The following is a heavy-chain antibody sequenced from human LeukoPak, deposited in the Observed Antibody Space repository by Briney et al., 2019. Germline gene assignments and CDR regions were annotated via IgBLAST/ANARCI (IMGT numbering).Heavy chain of an antibody. J-gene: IGHJ6*03. D-gene: IGHD6-13*01. V-gene: IGHV3-30*02. CDR3: ATSIAAAGTYYYYYYMDV. CDR2: IRYDGSNK. Sequence: GRSLRLSCAASGFTFSSYGMHWARQAPGKGLEWVAFIRYDGSNKYYADSVKGRFTISRDNSKNTLYLQMNSLRAEDTAVYYCATSIAAAGTYYYYYYMDVWGKGTTVTVSS. CDR1: GFTFSSYG.